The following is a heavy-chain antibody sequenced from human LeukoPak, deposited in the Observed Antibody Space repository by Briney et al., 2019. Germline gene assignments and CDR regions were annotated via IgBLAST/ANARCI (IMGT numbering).Heavy chain of an antibody. CDR1: GGTFSSYA. CDR2: IIPIFGTA. CDR3: ARAGWFGELEGP. D-gene: IGHD3-10*01. J-gene: IGHJ5*02. V-gene: IGHV1-69*13. Sequence: SVKVSCKASGGTFSSYAISWVRQAPGQGLEWMGGIIPIFGTANYAQKFQGRVTITADESTSTAYMELSSLRSEDTAVYYCARAGWFGELEGPWGQGTLVTVSS.